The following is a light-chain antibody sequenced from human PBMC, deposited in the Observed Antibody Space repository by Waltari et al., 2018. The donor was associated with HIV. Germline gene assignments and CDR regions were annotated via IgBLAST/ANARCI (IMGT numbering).Light chain of an antibody. Sequence: QSVLTQPPSASGTPGQRVTISCAGSTSNLGNSTVNWYHQLPGTAPKLLMYSNNQRPSGVPDRFSGSKSGTSASLAISGLQSEDEADYYCATWDDSLNGPVFGGGTKLTVL. CDR3: ATWDDSLNGPV. J-gene: IGLJ2*01. CDR2: SNN. V-gene: IGLV1-44*01. CDR1: TSNLGNST.